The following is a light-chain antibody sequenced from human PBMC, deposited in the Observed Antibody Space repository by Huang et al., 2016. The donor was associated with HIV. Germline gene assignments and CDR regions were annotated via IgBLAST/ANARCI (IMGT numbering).Light chain of an antibody. CDR3: QHYNIWPYT. J-gene: IGKJ2*01. V-gene: IGKV3-15*01. CDR2: VAS. Sequence: EIVMTQSPATLSVSLGERATLSCRASQSVSSNLAWYQPKPGQAPRLLIYVASTRVTGIPARFSGSGSGTEFTLTISSLHSEDFAVYYCQHYNIWPYTFGQGTKLEIK. CDR1: QSVSSN.